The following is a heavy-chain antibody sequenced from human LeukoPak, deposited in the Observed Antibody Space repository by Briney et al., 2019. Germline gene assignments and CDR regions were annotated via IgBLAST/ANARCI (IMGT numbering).Heavy chain of an antibody. D-gene: IGHD6-13*01. CDR3: ATTSVPVAAAAGTRWALDY. J-gene: IGHJ4*02. Sequence: ASVKVSCKVSGYTLTELSMHWVRQAPGKGLEWMGGFDPEDGETIYAQKFQGRVTMTEDTSTDTAYMELSSLRSEDTAVYYCATTSVPVAAAAGTRWALDYWGQGTLVTVSS. CDR2: FDPEDGET. V-gene: IGHV1-24*01. CDR1: GYTLTELS.